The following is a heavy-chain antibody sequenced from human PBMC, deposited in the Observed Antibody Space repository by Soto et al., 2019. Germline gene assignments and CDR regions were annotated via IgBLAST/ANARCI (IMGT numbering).Heavy chain of an antibody. D-gene: IGHD3-3*01. CDR1: GYTFTGYY. V-gene: IGHV1-2*02. CDR2: INPNSGGT. J-gene: IGHJ4*02. Sequence: GASVKVSCKASGYTFTGYYMHWVRQAPGQGLEWMVWINPNSGGTNYAQKFQGRVTMTRDTSISTAYMELSRLRSDDTAVYYCARASTIFGVVIPFDYWGQGTLVTVSS. CDR3: ARASTIFGVVIPFDY.